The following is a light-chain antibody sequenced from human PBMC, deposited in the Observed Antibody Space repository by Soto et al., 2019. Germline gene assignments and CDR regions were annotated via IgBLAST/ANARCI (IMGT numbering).Light chain of an antibody. Sequence: EIVMTQSPAALSVSPGERATLSCRASQSVSNKLVWYQQRPGQAPRLLIYGASTRATGIPARFGGSGSGTEFTLTISSLQSEDFAVYYCHQYDNWPYTFGQGTKLEIK. V-gene: IGKV3-15*01. CDR1: QSVSNK. CDR2: GAS. CDR3: HQYDNWPYT. J-gene: IGKJ2*01.